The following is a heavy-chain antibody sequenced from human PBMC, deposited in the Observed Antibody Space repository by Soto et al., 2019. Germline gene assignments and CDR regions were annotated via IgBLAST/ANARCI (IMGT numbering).Heavy chain of an antibody. Sequence: GGSLRLSCAASGFTFSNSWMHWVRQAPGKGLVWVSHINSDGSSTNYADSVKGRFTISRDNSKNTLYLQMNSLRAEDTAVYYCARTTGIAAAGDYYYYGMDVWGQGTTVTVSS. CDR1: GFTFSNSW. D-gene: IGHD6-13*01. CDR2: INSDGSST. CDR3: ARTTGIAAAGDYYYYGMDV. V-gene: IGHV3-74*01. J-gene: IGHJ6*02.